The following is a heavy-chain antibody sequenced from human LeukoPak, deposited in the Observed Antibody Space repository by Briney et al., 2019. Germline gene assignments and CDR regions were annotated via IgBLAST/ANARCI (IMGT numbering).Heavy chain of an antibody. Sequence: GGSLRLSCAASGFPFSSYWMSWVRQAPGKGLEWVANIKKDGSEKYYVDSVKGRFTISRDNAKTSLYLQMNSLRAEDTAVYYCARDLSGVTGYTYGRGIDYWGQGTLVTVSS. CDR1: GFPFSSYW. J-gene: IGHJ4*02. CDR2: IKKDGSEK. V-gene: IGHV3-7*01. CDR3: ARDLSGVTGYTYGRGIDY. D-gene: IGHD5-18*01.